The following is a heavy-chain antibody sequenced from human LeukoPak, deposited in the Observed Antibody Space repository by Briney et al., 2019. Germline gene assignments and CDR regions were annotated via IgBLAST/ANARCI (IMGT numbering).Heavy chain of an antibody. V-gene: IGHV4-59*01. CDR1: GGSISSYY. J-gene: IGHJ6*02. CDR2: IYYSGST. CDR3: ARVSGLYYYYYAMEV. Sequence: PSETLSLTCTVSGGSISSYYWSWIRQPPGKGLEWIGYIYYSGSTNYNPSLKSRVTISVDTSKNQFSLKLSSVTAADTAVYYCARVSGLYYYYYAMEVWGQGTTVTVSS. D-gene: IGHD1-26*01.